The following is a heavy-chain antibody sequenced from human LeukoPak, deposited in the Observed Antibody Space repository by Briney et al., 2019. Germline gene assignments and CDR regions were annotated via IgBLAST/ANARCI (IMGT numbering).Heavy chain of an antibody. CDR1: GFTFSGSL. CDR3: ISRGNYDPAYNRDV. Sequence: GGSLRLSCAASGFTFSGSLTHWVRQASGKGLEWVGHVRSKANSYVTSYAASVKGRFTISRDDSKNTAYLQMNSLKTEDACMYDSISRGNYDPAYNRDVWAKGTTVTVSS. D-gene: IGHD3-22*01. CDR2: VRSKANSYVT. J-gene: IGHJ6*04. V-gene: IGHV3-73*01.